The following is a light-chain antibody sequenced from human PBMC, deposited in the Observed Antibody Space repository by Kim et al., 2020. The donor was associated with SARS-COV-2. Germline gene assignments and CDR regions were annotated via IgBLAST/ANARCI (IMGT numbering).Light chain of an antibody. CDR3: QQYGNSPYT. CDR1: QRVSSNY. CDR2: GAT. V-gene: IGKV3-20*01. Sequence: SPGESAPLSCRASQRVSSNYLAWYQQNPGQAPRLLIHGATSRATGIPDRFSGSGSGTDFTLSINRLEPGDFAVYYCQQYGNSPYTFGQGTKLEI. J-gene: IGKJ2*01.